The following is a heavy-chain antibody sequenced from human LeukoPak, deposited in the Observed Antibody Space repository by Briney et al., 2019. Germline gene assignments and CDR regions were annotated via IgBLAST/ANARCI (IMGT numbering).Heavy chain of an antibody. D-gene: IGHD2-15*01. CDR3: ARVVVVVVAATLNWFDP. CDR1: GGSISSGGYY. CDR2: IYYSGST. Sequence: PSETLPLTCTVSGGSISSGGYYWSWIRQHPGKGLEWIGYIYYSGSTYYNPSLKSRVTISVDTSKNQFSPKLSSVTAADAAVYYCARVVVVVVAATLNWFDPWGQGTLVTVSS. V-gene: IGHV4-31*03. J-gene: IGHJ5*02.